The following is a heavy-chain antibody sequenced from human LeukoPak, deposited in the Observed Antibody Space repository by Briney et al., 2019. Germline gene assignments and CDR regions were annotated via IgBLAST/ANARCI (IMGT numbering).Heavy chain of an antibody. CDR3: AKDLVAVAGTRGPHDWFDS. CDR1: GFTFSSYA. CDR2: ISGSGGST. J-gene: IGHJ5*01. V-gene: IGHV3-23*01. Sequence: GGSLRLSCAASGFTFSSYAMSWVRQAPGKGLEWVSAISGSGGSTYYADSVKGRFTISRDNSKNTLYLQMNSLRAEDTAVYYCAKDLVAVAGTRGPHDWFDSWGQGTLVTVSS. D-gene: IGHD6-19*01.